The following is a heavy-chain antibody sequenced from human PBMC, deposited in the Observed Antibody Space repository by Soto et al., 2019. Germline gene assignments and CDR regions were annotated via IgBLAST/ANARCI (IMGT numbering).Heavy chain of an antibody. V-gene: IGHV3-7*01. CDR3: ARDTRCTNGVCYITYYYGMDV. CDR2: IKQDGSEK. D-gene: IGHD2-8*01. J-gene: IGHJ6*02. CDR1: GFTFSSYW. Sequence: PGGSLRLSCAASGFTFSSYWMSWVRQAPGKGLEWVANIKQDGSEKYYVDSVKGRFTISRDNAKNSLYLQMNSLRAEDTAVYYCARDTRCTNGVCYITYYYGMDVWGQGTTVTVSS.